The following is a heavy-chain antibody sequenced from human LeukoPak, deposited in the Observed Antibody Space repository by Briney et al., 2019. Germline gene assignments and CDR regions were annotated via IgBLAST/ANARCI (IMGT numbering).Heavy chain of an antibody. V-gene: IGHV1-2*02. Sequence: ASVTVSCKASGYTFTDYYIHWVRQAPGQGLEWMGWIVPKSGGTHYAQNFQGRVTMTRDTSINTAYLDLRSLRSDDTAVYYCARVWRCADGECPDVFESWGQGTLVIVSS. D-gene: IGHD2-8*01. CDR1: GYTFTDYY. CDR2: IVPKSGGT. CDR3: ARVWRCADGECPDVFES. J-gene: IGHJ4*02.